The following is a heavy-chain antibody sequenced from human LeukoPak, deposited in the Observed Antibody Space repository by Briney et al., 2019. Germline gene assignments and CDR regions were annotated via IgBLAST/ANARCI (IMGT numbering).Heavy chain of an antibody. J-gene: IGHJ5*02. V-gene: IGHV3-30*03. CDR2: ISYDGSNK. Sequence: GGSLRLSCAASGFTFSSYGMHWVRQAPGKGLEWVAVISYDGSNKYYADSVKGRFTISRDNAKNSLYLQMNSLRAEDTAVYYCASLTTTVTKGWFDPWGQGTLVTVSS. CDR3: ASLTTTVTKGWFDP. D-gene: IGHD4-17*01. CDR1: GFTFSSYG.